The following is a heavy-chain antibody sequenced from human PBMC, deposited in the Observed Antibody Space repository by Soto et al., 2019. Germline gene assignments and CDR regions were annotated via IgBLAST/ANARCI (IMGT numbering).Heavy chain of an antibody. J-gene: IGHJ5*02. CDR3: ARGRQLAGGWFDP. V-gene: IGHV4-34*01. D-gene: IGHD6-6*01. Sequence: TSETLSLTCAVYGGSFSGYYWSWIRQPPGKGLEWIGEINHSGSTNYNPSLKSRVTISVDTSKNQFSLKLSSVTAADTAVYYCARGRQLAGGWFDPWGQGTLVTVSS. CDR2: INHSGST. CDR1: GGSFSGYY.